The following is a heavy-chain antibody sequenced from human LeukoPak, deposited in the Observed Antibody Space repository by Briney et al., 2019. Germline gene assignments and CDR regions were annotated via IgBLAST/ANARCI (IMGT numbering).Heavy chain of an antibody. CDR1: GYTFTGYY. CDR2: INPNSGGT. CDR3: ARDGVRYSGYDLNY. D-gene: IGHD5-12*01. J-gene: IGHJ4*02. V-gene: IGHV1-2*02. Sequence: ALVKVSCKASGYTFTGYYMHWVRQAPGQGLEWMGWINPNSGGTNYAQKFQGRVTMTRDTSISTAYMELSRLRSDDTAVYYCARDGVRYSGYDLNYWGQGTLVTVSS.